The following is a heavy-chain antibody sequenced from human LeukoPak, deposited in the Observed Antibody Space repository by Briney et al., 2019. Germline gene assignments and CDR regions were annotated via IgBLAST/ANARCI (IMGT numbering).Heavy chain of an antibody. CDR3: ARESISGHRDFDY. J-gene: IGHJ4*02. CDR2: ISSGSRTI. D-gene: IGHD1-26*01. CDR1: GFTFSSYS. V-gene: IGHV3-48*01. Sequence: GGSLRLSCAASGFTFSSYSMNWLRQAPGKGLEWLSYISSGSRTIYNADSVKGRFTVSRDNAKSSLYLQMNSLRAEDTAVYYCARESISGHRDFDYWGQGALVTVSS.